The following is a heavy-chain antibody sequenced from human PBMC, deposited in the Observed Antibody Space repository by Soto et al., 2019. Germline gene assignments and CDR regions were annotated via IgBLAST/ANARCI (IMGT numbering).Heavy chain of an antibody. V-gene: IGHV3-21*01. Sequence: EVQLVESGGGLVKPGGSLRLSCAASGFTFSSYSMNWVRQAPGKGLEWVSSIVSSSSYIYYADSVKGRFTISRDNAKNSLYLQMNSLRAEDTAVYYCARDSYCISTSCYADAFDIWGQGTMVTVSS. J-gene: IGHJ3*02. CDR3: ARDSYCISTSCYADAFDI. CDR2: IVSSSSYI. D-gene: IGHD2-2*01. CDR1: GFTFSSYS.